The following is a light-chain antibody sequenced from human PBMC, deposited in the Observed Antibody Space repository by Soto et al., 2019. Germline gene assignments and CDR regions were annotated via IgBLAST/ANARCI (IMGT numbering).Light chain of an antibody. CDR3: CSYAGSSTNYI. Sequence: QRVRTHPASGTGVPGSSIPIFSTGTSSDFGRYNLVSWYQQHPGKAPKLMIFEGSNRPSGVSNRFSGSKSGNTASLTISGLQAEDEADYYCCSYAGSSTNYIFGIGTKVTVL. J-gene: IGLJ1*01. CDR1: SSDFGRYNL. CDR2: EGS. V-gene: IGLV2-23*01.